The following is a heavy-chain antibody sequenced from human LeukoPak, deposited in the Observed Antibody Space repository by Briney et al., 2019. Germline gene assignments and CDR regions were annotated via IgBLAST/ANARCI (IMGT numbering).Heavy chain of an antibody. Sequence: PGGSLRLSCAASGFTFSTNAMTWVRQAPGKGLEWLSSISGGGDSTYYADSVKGRFTISRDNSKNTLFLQMNSLRADDTAVYYCAKALGTAMPSRYTPFDYWGQGTLVTVSS. CDR1: GFTFSTNA. J-gene: IGHJ4*02. CDR2: ISGGGDST. CDR3: AKALGTAMPSRYTPFDY. V-gene: IGHV3-23*01. D-gene: IGHD5-18*01.